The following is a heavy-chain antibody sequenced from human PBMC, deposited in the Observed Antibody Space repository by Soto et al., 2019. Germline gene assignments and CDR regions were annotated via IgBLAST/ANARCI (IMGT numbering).Heavy chain of an antibody. V-gene: IGHV1-69*01. J-gene: IGHJ6*02. CDR2: IIPIFGTA. CDR1: GGTFSSYA. CDR3: ARDNSGYDYYYYYGMDV. D-gene: IGHD5-12*01. Sequence: VQLVQSGAEVKKPGSSVKVSCKASGGTFSSYAISWVRQAPGQGLEWMGGIIPIFGTANYAQKFQGRVTITADESTSTAYMELSSLRSEDTAVYYCARDNSGYDYYYYYGMDVWGQGTTVTVSS.